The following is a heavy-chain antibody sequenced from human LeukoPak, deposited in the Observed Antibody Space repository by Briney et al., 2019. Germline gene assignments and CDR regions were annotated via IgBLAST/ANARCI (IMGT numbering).Heavy chain of an antibody. CDR2: IHPSGML. J-gene: IGHJ4*02. CDR1: GASFNSDDQY. D-gene: IGHD3-22*01. CDR3: ARGLDSRKLGY. Sequence: SETLSLTCTVSGASFNSDDQYWNWIRQSPGKALEWIGSIHPSGMLYNNPSLESRVTMSRDTSKNQFSLNLNSVTAADTAVYFCARGLDSRKLGYWGQGILVTVSS. V-gene: IGHV4-31*03.